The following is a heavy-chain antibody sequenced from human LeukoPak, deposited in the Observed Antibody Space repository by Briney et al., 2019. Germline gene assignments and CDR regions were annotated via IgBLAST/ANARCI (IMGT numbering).Heavy chain of an antibody. CDR2: ISWNSGSI. CDR1: GFTFDDYA. CDR3: AKGRTYGGNTFFDY. V-gene: IGHV3-9*01. D-gene: IGHD4-23*01. Sequence: PGRSLRLSCAASGFTFDDYAMHWVRQAPGKGLERVSGISWNSGSIGYADSVKGRFTISRDNAKNSLYLQMNSLRAEDTALYYRAKGRTYGGNTFFDYWGQGTLVTVSS. J-gene: IGHJ4*02.